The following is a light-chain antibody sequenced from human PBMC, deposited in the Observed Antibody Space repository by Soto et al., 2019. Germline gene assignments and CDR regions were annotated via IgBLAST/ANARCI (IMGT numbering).Light chain of an antibody. CDR3: QQYGTSPVT. CDR1: QSVNNNY. CDR2: GAS. V-gene: IGKV3-20*01. Sequence: EIVLTQSPGTLSLSPGERATLSCRASQSVNNNYFAWYQQKPGQAPRLLIYGASSRATGIPDRLSGSGSVTDFTLTISRLEPEDFAVYYCQQYGTSPVTFGGGTKVEIK. J-gene: IGKJ4*01.